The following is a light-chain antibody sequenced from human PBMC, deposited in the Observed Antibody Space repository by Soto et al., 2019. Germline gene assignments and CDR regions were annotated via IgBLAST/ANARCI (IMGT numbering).Light chain of an antibody. CDR1: SSDVGGYDF. V-gene: IGLV2-14*03. CDR2: DVS. Sequence: QSVLTQPASVSGSPGQSITISCTGTSSDVGGYDFVSWYQHHPGTAPKLMIFDVSDRPSGVSNRFSGSKSGNTASLTISGLLAEDEADYYCSSYTSSSTLVFGGGTKLTVL. J-gene: IGLJ2*01. CDR3: SSYTSSSTLV.